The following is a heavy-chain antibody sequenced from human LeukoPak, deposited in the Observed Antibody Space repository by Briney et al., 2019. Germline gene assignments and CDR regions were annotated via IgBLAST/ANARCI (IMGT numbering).Heavy chain of an antibody. D-gene: IGHD3-22*01. J-gene: IGHJ3*02. Sequence: SETLSLTCSVSGGSISSSSNYWGWIRLPPGKGLEWIGSIYYSGSTHYNPSLKSRVTMSVDTSKNQFSLKLSSVTAADTVVYFCARQLYFHDSSGLDAFDIWGQGTMVTVSS. CDR1: GGSISSSSNY. V-gene: IGHV4-39*01. CDR3: ARQLYFHDSSGLDAFDI. CDR2: IYYSGST.